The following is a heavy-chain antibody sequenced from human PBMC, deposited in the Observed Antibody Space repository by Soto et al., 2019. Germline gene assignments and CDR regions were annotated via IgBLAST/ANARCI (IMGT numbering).Heavy chain of an antibody. J-gene: IGHJ6*03. V-gene: IGHV3-11*01. D-gene: IGHD3-16*01. CDR3: PRLLSVSYEDHYYMDV. CDR1: GFAFKEYS. Sequence: QVQLVETGGGLVKPGGSLRLSCAASGFAFKEYSMTWIRQAPGKGLEWVSLMSGSGITIHYADSMKGRFTISRDNDKNSLFLQIDSLRADDTALYYCPRLLSVSYEDHYYMDVWRKGTTVTVSS. CDR2: MSGSGITI.